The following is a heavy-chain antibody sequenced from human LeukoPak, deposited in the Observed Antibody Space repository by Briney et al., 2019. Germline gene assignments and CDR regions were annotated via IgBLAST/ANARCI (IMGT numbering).Heavy chain of an antibody. CDR2: IRYDGSLK. CDR3: GKVRTDIDDNAFDI. CDR1: GFTFSTYS. V-gene: IGHV3-30*02. J-gene: IGHJ3*02. Sequence: PGGSLRLSCAASGFTFSTYSMHWVRQAPGKGLEWAAFIRYDGSLKHYADSVKGRFTISRDNSKNTLYLQMDSLRADDTAVFYCGKVRTDIDDNAFDIWGHGSMVTVSS. D-gene: IGHD3-9*01.